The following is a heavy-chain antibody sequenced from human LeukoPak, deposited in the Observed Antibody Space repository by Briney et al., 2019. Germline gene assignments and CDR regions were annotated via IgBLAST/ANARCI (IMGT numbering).Heavy chain of an antibody. CDR1: GGSISSGGYY. D-gene: IGHD3-10*01. V-gene: IGHV4-31*03. CDR3: ARHPGAEIRAFDI. J-gene: IGHJ3*02. Sequence: SETLSLTCTVSGGSISSGGYYWSWIRQHPGKGLEWIGYIYYSGSTYYNPSLKSRVTISVDTSKNQFSLKLSSVTAADTAVYYCARHPGAEIRAFDIWGQGKMVTVSS. CDR2: IYYSGST.